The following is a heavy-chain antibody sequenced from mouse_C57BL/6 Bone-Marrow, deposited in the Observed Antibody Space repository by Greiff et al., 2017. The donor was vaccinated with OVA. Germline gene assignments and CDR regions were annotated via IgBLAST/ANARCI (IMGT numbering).Heavy chain of an antibody. CDR2: IYPRSGNT. Sequence: QVHVKQSGAELARPGASVKLSCKASGYTFTSYGISWVKQRTGQGLEWIGEIYPRSGNTYYNEKFKGKATLTADKSSSTAYMELRSLTSEDSAVYFCARFRRWLLLLDYWGQGTTLTVSS. D-gene: IGHD2-3*01. J-gene: IGHJ2*01. V-gene: IGHV1-81*01. CDR1: GYTFTSYG. CDR3: ARFRRWLLLLDY.